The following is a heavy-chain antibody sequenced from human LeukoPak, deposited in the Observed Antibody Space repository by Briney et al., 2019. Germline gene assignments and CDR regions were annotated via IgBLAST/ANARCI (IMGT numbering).Heavy chain of an antibody. Sequence: GGSLRLSCAASGFTFSSYWMSWVRQAPGKGLEWVSSISSTGSYIYYADSVKGRFTVSRDNANNSLYLQMNSLRADDTALYYCARDTYGYYFEFWGQGTLVTVYS. J-gene: IGHJ4*02. CDR2: ISSTGSYI. V-gene: IGHV3-21*01. D-gene: IGHD3-10*01. CDR3: ARDTYGYYFEF. CDR1: GFTFSSYW.